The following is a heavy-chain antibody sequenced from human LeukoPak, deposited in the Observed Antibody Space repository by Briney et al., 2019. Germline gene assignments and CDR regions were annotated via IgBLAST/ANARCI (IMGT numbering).Heavy chain of an antibody. CDR3: ARVVAVAGVDY. CDR1: GGSISDYC. J-gene: IGHJ4*02. D-gene: IGHD6-19*01. V-gene: IGHV4-59*12. CDR2: IYYSGST. Sequence: PSETLSLTCTVSGGSISDYCWTWIRQPPGKGLEWIGYIYYSGSTNYNPSLKSRVTISVDTSKNQSSLKLSSVTAADTAVYYCARVVAVAGVDYWGQGTLVTVSS.